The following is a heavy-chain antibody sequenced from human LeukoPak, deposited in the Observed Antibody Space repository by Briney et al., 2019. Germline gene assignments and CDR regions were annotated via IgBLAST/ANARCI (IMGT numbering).Heavy chain of an antibody. D-gene: IGHD2-21*02. Sequence: SETLSLTCTVSGGSISSYYWSWIRQPPGKGLEWIGYICTSGSTNYNPSLKSRVTISVDTSKNQFSLKLSSVTAADTAVYYCARRIRRCGGDCFLDAFDIWGQGTMVTVSS. J-gene: IGHJ3*02. CDR2: ICTSGST. V-gene: IGHV4-4*09. CDR3: ARRIRRCGGDCFLDAFDI. CDR1: GGSISSYY.